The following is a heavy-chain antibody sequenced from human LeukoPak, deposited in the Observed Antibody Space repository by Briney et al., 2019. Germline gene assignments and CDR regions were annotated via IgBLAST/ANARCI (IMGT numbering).Heavy chain of an antibody. CDR1: GDSMTNYY. D-gene: IGHD4-23*01. CDR3: ARENNDYGGKKAFDY. Sequence: PSETLSLTCTVSGDSMTNYYWSWIRQPPGKGLEWIGHIHYSGNTYYNPSLKSRVSTSVDTSKNQFSLKLSSVTAADTAVYYCARENNDYGGKKAFDYWGQGILVTVSS. CDR2: IHYSGNT. V-gene: IGHV4-30-4*01. J-gene: IGHJ4*02.